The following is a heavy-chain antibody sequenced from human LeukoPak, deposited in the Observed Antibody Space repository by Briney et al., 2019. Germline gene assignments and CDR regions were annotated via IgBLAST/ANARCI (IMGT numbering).Heavy chain of an antibody. CDR1: GFTFSSYV. V-gene: IGHV3-23*01. CDR2: ISGGGVNT. D-gene: IGHD6-13*01. J-gene: IGHJ4*02. CDR3: AKRQSNSWYTYFDY. Sequence: GGSLRLSCAASGFTFSSYVMSWVRQAPGKGLEWVSGISGGGVNTYYADSVKGRFTISRDNSKNTLHSQMNSLRAEDTAVYYCAKRQSNSWYTYFDYWGQGTLVTVSS.